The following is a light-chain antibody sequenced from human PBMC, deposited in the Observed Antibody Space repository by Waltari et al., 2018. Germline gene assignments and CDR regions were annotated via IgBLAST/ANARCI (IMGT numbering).Light chain of an antibody. CDR3: SVWVDGLNGQVL. J-gene: IGLJ2*01. Sequence: QSLLTQPPSASGTSGQTITISCSGSSFNFGGYALSWYQQLPGTAPKLLIHSNNKRPPSVPDRFSSSKSGTSASLAISGLQSADDGDYYCSVWVDGLNGQVLFGGGTKLTVV. V-gene: IGLV1-44*01. CDR2: SNN. CDR1: SFNFGGYA.